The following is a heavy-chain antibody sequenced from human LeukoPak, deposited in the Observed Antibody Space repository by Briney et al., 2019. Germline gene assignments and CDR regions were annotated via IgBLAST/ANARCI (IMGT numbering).Heavy chain of an antibody. CDR2: IYYSGST. J-gene: IGHJ4*02. D-gene: IGHD6-13*01. CDR1: GGSISSYY. CDR3: ARATYSSNSGGFDY. V-gene: IGHV4-59*01. Sequence: SETLSLTCTVSGGSISSYYWSWIWQPPGKGLEWIGYIYYSGSTNYNPSLKSRVTISVDTSKNQFSLKLSSVTAADTAVYYCARATYSSNSGGFDYWGQGTLVTVSS.